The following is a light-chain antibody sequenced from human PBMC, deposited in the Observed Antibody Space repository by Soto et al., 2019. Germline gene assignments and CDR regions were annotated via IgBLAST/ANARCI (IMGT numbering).Light chain of an antibody. CDR2: DTS. J-gene: IGKJ5*01. CDR1: QSVSIK. Sequence: EIVMAHSPVTLSVSGVERATLSCRASQSVSIKLAWYQQKPGQDPRLLIYDTSTRATGIPDRFSGSGSGTDFTLTVSRLEPQDFAMYYCQQYHWAPDTFGQGTRLEIK. CDR3: QQYHWAPDT. V-gene: IGKV3-15*01.